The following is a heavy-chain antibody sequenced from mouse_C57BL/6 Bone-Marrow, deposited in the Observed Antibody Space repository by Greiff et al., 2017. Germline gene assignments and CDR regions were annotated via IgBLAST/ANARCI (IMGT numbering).Heavy chain of an antibody. V-gene: IGHV1-64*01. D-gene: IGHD3-1*01. J-gene: IGHJ3*01. CDR3: ARDGHAPFAY. CDR2: IHPNSGST. Sequence: VQLKQPGAELVKPGASVKLSCKASGYTFTSYWMHWVKQRPGQGLEWIGMIHPNSGSTNYNEKFKSKATLTVDKSSSTAYMQLSSLTSEDSAVYYCARDGHAPFAYWGQGTLVTVSA. CDR1: GYTFTSYW.